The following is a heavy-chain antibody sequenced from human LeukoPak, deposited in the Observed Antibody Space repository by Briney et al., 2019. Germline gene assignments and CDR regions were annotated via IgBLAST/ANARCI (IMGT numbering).Heavy chain of an antibody. CDR1: GYTFTGYY. CDR2: INPNSGGT. D-gene: IGHD4-17*01. Sequence: ASVKVSCKASGYTFTGYYMHWVRQAPGQGLEWMGRINPNSGGTNYAQKFQGRVTMTRDTSISTAYMELSRLRSDDTAVYYCARCYVYGDFRFDYWGQGTLVTVSS. J-gene: IGHJ4*02. V-gene: IGHV1-2*06. CDR3: ARCYVYGDFRFDY.